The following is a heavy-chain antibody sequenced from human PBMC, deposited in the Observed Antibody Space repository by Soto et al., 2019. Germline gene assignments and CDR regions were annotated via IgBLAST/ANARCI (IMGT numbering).Heavy chain of an antibody. Sequence: ASETLSLTCTVSGASIGSGDYYWSWIRQHPGKGLEWIGYIYYSGSTNYNPSLKSRVTISVDTSKNQFSLKLSSVTAADTAVYYCARARRGYSGYDLGGFYYYGMDVWGQGTTVTVSS. J-gene: IGHJ6*02. CDR3: ARARRGYSGYDLGGFYYYGMDV. CDR1: GASIGSGDYY. D-gene: IGHD5-12*01. CDR2: IYYSGST. V-gene: IGHV4-61*08.